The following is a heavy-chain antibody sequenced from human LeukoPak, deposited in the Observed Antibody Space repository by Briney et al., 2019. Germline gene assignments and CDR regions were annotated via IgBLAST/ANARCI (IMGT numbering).Heavy chain of an antibody. CDR1: GYTFTSYY. Sequence: ALVKVSCKASGYTFTSYYMHWVRQAPGQGLEWMGIINPSGGSTSYAQKFQGRVTMTRDTSTSTVYMELSSLRSEDTAVYYCARMGAAMADYYYYYGMDVWGQGTTVTVSS. CDR2: INPSGGST. J-gene: IGHJ6*02. V-gene: IGHV1-46*01. D-gene: IGHD5-18*01. CDR3: ARMGAAMADYYYYYGMDV.